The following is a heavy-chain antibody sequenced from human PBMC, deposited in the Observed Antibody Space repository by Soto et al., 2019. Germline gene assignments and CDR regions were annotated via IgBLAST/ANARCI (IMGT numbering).Heavy chain of an antibody. CDR2: IYWDDDK. CDR3: GRGDYVFDY. V-gene: IGHV2-5*02. D-gene: IGHD4-17*01. CDR1: GFSLSTSGVG. J-gene: IGHJ4*02. Sequence: QITLKESGPTLVKPTQTLTLTCTFSGFSLSTSGVGVGWIRQPPGKALEWLALIYWDDDKRYSPSLKSGLTITKDTSKNQVVLTMTNMDPVDTATYYCGRGDYVFDYWGQGTLVTVSS.